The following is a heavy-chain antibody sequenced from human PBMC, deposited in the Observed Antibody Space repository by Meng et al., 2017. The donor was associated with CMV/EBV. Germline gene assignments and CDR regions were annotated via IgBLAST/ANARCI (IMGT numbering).Heavy chain of an antibody. Sequence: GSLRLSCTVPGGSISSSLYSWAWIRQPPGKGLEWIGSIYYSGSTYYNPSLKSRVTISVDTSKNQFSLKLSSVTAADTAVYYCARHLVGTYYDFWSGYYSRSLPLYGMDVWGQGTTVTVSS. J-gene: IGHJ6*02. V-gene: IGHV4-39*01. CDR2: IYYSGST. CDR3: ARHLVGTYYDFWSGYYSRSLPLYGMDV. CDR1: GGSISSSLYS. D-gene: IGHD3-3*01.